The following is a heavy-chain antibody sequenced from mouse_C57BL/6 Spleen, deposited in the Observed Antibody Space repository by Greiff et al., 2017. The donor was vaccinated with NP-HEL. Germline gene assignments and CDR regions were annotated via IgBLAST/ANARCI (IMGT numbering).Heavy chain of an antibody. V-gene: IGHV1-53*01. Sequence: QVQLKQPGTELVKPGASVKLSCKASGYTFTSYWMHWVKQRPGQGLEWIGNINPSNGGTNYNEKFKSKATLTVDKSSSTAYMQLSSLTSEDSAVYYCAREENLLYAMDYWGQGTSVTVSS. J-gene: IGHJ4*01. CDR1: GYTFTSYW. CDR3: AREENLLYAMDY. D-gene: IGHD1-1*01. CDR2: INPSNGGT.